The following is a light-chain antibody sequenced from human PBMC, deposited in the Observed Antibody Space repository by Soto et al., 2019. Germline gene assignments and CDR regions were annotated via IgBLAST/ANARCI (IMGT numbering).Light chain of an antibody. CDR1: SSDVGGYNY. Sequence: QSALTQPASVSGSPGQSITISCTGTSSDVGGYNYVSWYQQHPDKAPKLMIYDVSNRPPGVSNRFSGSKSGNTASLTISGLQADDEADYYCSSYTSSSTRVFGTGTKVTVL. J-gene: IGLJ1*01. CDR3: SSYTSSSTRV. V-gene: IGLV2-14*03. CDR2: DVS.